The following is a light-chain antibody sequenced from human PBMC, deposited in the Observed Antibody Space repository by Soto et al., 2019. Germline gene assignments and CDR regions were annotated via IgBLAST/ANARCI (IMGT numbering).Light chain of an antibody. Sequence: DIVMTQSPDSLAVSLGERATINCKSSQSVLYSSNNKHSLAWYQQKPGQPPKLLIYWASTRESGVPDRFSGSGSGTGFTLTISCLQAEDVALYFCQQYYSRPRTFGQGTKVE. V-gene: IGKV4-1*01. CDR3: QQYYSRPRT. J-gene: IGKJ1*01. CDR2: WAS. CDR1: QSVLYSSNNKHS.